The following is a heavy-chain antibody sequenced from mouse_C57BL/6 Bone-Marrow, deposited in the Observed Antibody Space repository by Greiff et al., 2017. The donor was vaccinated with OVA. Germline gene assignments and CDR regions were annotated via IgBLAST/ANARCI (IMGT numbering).Heavy chain of an antibody. CDR2: ISSGGSYT. CDR3: ARHGDYGSFFDY. V-gene: IGHV5-6*02. Sequence: EVKLVESGGDLVKPGGSLKLSCAASGFTFSSYGMSWVRQTPDKRLEWVATISSGGSYTSYPDNVKGRFTISRDNAKNTLYLQMSSLKSEDTAMYYCARHGDYGSFFDYWGQGTTLTVSS. J-gene: IGHJ2*01. CDR1: GFTFSSYG. D-gene: IGHD1-1*01.